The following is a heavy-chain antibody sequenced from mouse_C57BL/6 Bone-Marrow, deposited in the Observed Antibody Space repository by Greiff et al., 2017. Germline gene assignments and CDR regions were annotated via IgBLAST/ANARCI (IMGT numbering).Heavy chain of an antibody. V-gene: IGHV1-52*01. CDR1: GYTFTSYW. CDR2: IDPSDSET. Sequence: VQLQQPGAELVRPGSSVKLSCKASGYTFTSYWMHWVKQRPIQGLEWIGNIDPSDSETHYNQKFKDKATLTVDKSSSTAYMQLSSLTSEDSAVYYCARFPSIYYYGCSPFYAMDYWGQGTSVTVSS. J-gene: IGHJ4*01. D-gene: IGHD1-1*01. CDR3: ARFPSIYYYGCSPFYAMDY.